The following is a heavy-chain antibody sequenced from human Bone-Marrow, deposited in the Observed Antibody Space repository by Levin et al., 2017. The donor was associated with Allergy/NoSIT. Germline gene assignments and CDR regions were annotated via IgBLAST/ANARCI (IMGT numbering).Heavy chain of an antibody. V-gene: IGHV3-48*03. CDR2: LINTGDII. CDR3: ARRGKGQLIYVIDY. J-gene: IGHJ4*02. D-gene: IGHD5-24*01. Sequence: QPGGSLRLSCAASGFTISTYEMIWVRQAPGKGLEWIAFLINTGDIIYYADSVQGRFTISRDNAENSLFLQMNSLRADDTAVYYCARRGKGQLIYVIDYWGQGTLVTVSS. CDR1: GFTISTYE.